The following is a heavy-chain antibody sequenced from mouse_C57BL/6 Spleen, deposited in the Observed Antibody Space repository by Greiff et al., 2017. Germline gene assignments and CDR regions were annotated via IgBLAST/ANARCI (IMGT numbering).Heavy chain of an antibody. CDR1: GYSFTSYY. J-gene: IGHJ3*01. D-gene: IGHD3-3*01. CDR3: ARGTGGFAY. Sequence: VQLKESGPELVKPGASVKISCKASGYSFTSYYIHWVKQRPGQGLEWIGWIYPGSGNTKYNEKFKGKATLTADTSSSTAYMQLSSLTSEDSAVYYCARGTGGFAYWGQGTLVTVSA. CDR2: IYPGSGNT. V-gene: IGHV1-66*01.